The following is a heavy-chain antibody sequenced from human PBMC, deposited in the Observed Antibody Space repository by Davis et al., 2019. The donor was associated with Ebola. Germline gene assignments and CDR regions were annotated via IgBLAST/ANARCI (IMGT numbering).Heavy chain of an antibody. Sequence: ASVKVSCKASGYTFTNYDINWVRQAAGQGLEWMGWISAYNGNTNYAQILQGRVTMTTDTSTGTAYMELRSLRSDDTAVYFCARTSIVGTTTTASDIWGQGTKVTVSS. CDR2: ISAYNGNT. CDR3: ARTSIVGTTTTASDI. J-gene: IGHJ3*02. CDR1: GYTFTNYD. D-gene: IGHD1-26*01. V-gene: IGHV1-18*01.